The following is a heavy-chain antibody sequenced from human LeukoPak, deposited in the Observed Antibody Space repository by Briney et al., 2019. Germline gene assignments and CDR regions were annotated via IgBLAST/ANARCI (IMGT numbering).Heavy chain of an antibody. CDR2: ISAYNGNT. CDR1: GYTFTSYG. D-gene: IGHD3-16*02. J-gene: IGHJ5*02. Sequence: GASVKVSCKASGYTFTSYGISWVRQAPGQGLEWMGWISAYNGNTNYAQKLQGRVTMTTDTSTSTAYMELRSLRPDDTAVYYCARVRITFGGVIVFPFDPWGQGTLVTVSS. CDR3: ARVRITFGGVIVFPFDP. V-gene: IGHV1-18*01.